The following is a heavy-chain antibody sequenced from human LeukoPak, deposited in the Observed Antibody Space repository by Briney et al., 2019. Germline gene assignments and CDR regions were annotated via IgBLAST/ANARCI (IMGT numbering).Heavy chain of an antibody. Sequence: PGRSLRLSCAASGFTFSSYGMHWVRQAPGKGLEWVAVIWYDGSNKYYADSVKGRFAISRDNSKNTLYLQMNSLRAEDTAVYYCARDQRDYDFWSGSNSNYYYYGMDVWAKGPRSPSP. CDR1: GFTFSSYG. J-gene: IGHJ6*02. CDR3: ARDQRDYDFWSGSNSNYYYYGMDV. CDR2: IWYDGSNK. D-gene: IGHD3-3*01. V-gene: IGHV3-33*01.